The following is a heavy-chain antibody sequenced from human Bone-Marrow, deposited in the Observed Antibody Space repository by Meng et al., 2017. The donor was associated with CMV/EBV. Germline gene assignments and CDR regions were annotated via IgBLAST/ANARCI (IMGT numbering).Heavy chain of an antibody. V-gene: IGHV3-53*01. CDR3: ARGERVGNFYTNYLDY. CDR2: VYGGGGT. D-gene: IGHD3-3*01. CDR1: GFTVSSHY. J-gene: IGHJ4*02. Sequence: GESLKISCAASGFTVSSHYMSWVRQSPDKGLEWVSVVYGGGGTAYTDSVKGRFTLSRDDSKNTLYLQMSSLRTEDTAVYYCARGERVGNFYTNYLDYCGRGSLVTVSS.